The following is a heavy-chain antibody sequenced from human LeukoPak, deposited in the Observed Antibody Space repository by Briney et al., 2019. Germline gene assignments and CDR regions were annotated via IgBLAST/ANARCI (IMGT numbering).Heavy chain of an antibody. CDR1: GYTFTSYD. J-gene: IGHJ2*01. CDR3: ARMKGAAAGGYFDL. D-gene: IGHD6-13*01. Sequence: ASVKVSCKASGYTFTSYDINWVRQATGQGLEWMGWMNPNSGNTGYAQKLQGRVTMTTDTSTSTAYMELRSLRSDDTAVYYCARMKGAAAGGYFDLWGRGTLVTVSS. V-gene: IGHV1-8*01. CDR2: MNPNSGNT.